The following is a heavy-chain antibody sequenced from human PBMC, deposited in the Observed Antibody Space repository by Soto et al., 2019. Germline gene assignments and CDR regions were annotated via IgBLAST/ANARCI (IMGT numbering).Heavy chain of an antibody. J-gene: IGHJ6*02. CDR1: GGSISSGDYY. Sequence: SETLSLTCTVSGGSISSGDYYWSWIRQPPGKGLEWIGYIYYSGSTYYNPSLKSRVTISVDTSKNQFSLKLSSVTAADTAVYYCARAALLWFAPRPPPNYYYYGMDVWGQGTTVTVSS. CDR3: ARAALLWFAPRPPPNYYYYGMDV. D-gene: IGHD3-10*01. CDR2: IYYSGST. V-gene: IGHV4-30-4*01.